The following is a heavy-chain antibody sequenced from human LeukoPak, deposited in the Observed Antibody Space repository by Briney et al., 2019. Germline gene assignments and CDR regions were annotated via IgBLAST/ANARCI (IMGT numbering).Heavy chain of an antibody. J-gene: IGHJ4*02. Sequence: GGSLRLSCAASGFTVSSNYMSWVRQAPGKGLEWVSVIYSGGSTYYADSVKGRFTISRDNSKNTLYLQMNSLRAEDTAVYHCARAGAAAGTFDYWGQGTLVTVSS. D-gene: IGHD6-13*01. CDR2: IYSGGST. CDR1: GFTVSSNY. V-gene: IGHV3-53*01. CDR3: ARAGAAAGTFDY.